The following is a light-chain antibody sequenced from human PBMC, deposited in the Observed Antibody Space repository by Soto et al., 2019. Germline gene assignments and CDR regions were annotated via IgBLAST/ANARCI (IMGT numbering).Light chain of an antibody. V-gene: IGKV4-1*01. CDR3: QQYNNTPRP. Sequence: DDVITQPPDALPFLLGEGAITISKSGQRGFDSSSDNSYLAWYQQKPGQAPNLLIYWASTRDSGVPDRFSGSGSGTEFTLTISSLQAEDVAVYYCQQYNNTPRPFGQGTKVDIK. CDR1: QRGFDSSSDNSY. J-gene: IGKJ1*01. CDR2: WAS.